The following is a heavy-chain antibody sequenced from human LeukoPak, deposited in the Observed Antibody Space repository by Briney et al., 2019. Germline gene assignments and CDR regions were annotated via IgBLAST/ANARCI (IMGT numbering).Heavy chain of an antibody. CDR2: IYHSGST. CDR1: GYSISSGYY. J-gene: IGHJ5*02. Sequence: PSETLSLTCTVSGYSISSGYYWGWIRQPLGKGLEWIGSIYHSGSTYYNPSLKSRVIISVDTSKNQFSLKVSSATAADTAVYYCARAYYGSGNNWFDPWGQGTLVTVSS. V-gene: IGHV4-38-2*02. D-gene: IGHD3-10*01. CDR3: ARAYYGSGNNWFDP.